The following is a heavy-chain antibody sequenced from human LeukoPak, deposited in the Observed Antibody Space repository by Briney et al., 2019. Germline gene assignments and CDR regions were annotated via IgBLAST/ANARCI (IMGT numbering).Heavy chain of an antibody. V-gene: IGHV4-59*01. J-gene: IGHJ6*03. Sequence: SETLSLTCTVSGGSISSYYWSWIRQPPGKGLEWIGYIYYSGSTNYNPSLKSRVTISVDTSKNQFSLKLSSVTAADTAVYYCAREREVTRGYSYGYRAHYYYYMDVWGKGTTVTVSS. CDR2: IYYSGST. CDR3: AREREVTRGYSYGYRAHYYYYMDV. D-gene: IGHD5-18*01. CDR1: GGSISSYY.